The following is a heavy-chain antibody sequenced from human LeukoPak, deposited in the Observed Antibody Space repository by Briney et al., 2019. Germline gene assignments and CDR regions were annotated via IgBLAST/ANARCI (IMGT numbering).Heavy chain of an antibody. CDR3: TTRACHAGGCSSSFYYYYGLHF. Sequence: SVKVSCKGSGYIFPDYYIYWVRQAPGQGFEWMGGIIPIFGTADYAQKFQGRVTITADQSTSTTYMALSSLKFEDTATYYCTTRACHAGGCSSSFYYYYGLHFWGQGTTVSVSS. V-gene: IGHV1-69*13. CDR1: GYIFPDYY. J-gene: IGHJ6*02. CDR2: IIPIFGTA. D-gene: IGHD3-16*01.